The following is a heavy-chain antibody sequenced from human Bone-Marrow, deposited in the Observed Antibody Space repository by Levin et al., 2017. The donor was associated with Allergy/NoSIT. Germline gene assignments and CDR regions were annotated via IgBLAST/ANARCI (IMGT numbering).Heavy chain of an antibody. CDR2: ISHDGSHK. J-gene: IGHJ4*02. D-gene: IGHD6-6*01. Sequence: SCAASGFTFSSFAVHWVRQTPGKGLEWVAVISHDGSHKDFSDSVKGRFTISRDNSKNTVSLQMNSLRADDTAVYYCAKTIWYGSSSPPFDYWGQGTLVTVSS. CDR1: GFTFSSFA. CDR3: AKTIWYGSSSPPFDY. V-gene: IGHV3-30*18.